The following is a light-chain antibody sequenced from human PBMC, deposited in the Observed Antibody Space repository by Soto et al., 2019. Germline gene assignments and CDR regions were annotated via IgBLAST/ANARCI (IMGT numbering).Light chain of an antibody. V-gene: IGKV1-5*03. CDR1: QSIDTW. J-gene: IGKJ4*01. CDR3: QQYREYPLT. CDR2: ESS. Sequence: DIQMTQSPSLLSASVGDRVTITCRSSQSIDTWLAWYQQKPGKAPKLLIYESSTLQSGVSSRFSGSGSGTEFTLTISGLQPDDFATYYCQQYREYPLTFGGGTNVEV.